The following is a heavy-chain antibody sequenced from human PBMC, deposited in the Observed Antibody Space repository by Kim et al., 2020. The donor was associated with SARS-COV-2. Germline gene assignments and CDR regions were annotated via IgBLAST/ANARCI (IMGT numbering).Heavy chain of an antibody. CDR3: ARVSPDYYGSGSYYKNGYYYYYGMDV. CDR1: GFTFSDYY. Sequence: GGSLRLSCAASGFTFSDYYMSWIRQAPGKGLEWVSYISSSSSYTNYADSVKGRFTISRDNAKNSLYLQMNSLRAEDTAVYYCARVSPDYYGSGSYYKNGYYYYYGMDVWGQGTTVTVSS. V-gene: IGHV3-11*06. CDR2: ISSSSSYT. J-gene: IGHJ6*02. D-gene: IGHD3-10*01.